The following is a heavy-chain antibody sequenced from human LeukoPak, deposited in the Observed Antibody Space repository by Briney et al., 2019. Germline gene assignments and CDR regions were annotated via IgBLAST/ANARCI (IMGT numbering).Heavy chain of an antibody. CDR3: ARGGGGSYYHLLDY. V-gene: IGHV3-33*01. D-gene: IGHD1-26*01. J-gene: IGHJ4*02. Sequence: PGRSLRLSCAASGFTFSSYGMHWVRQAPGKGLEWVAVIWYDGSNKYYADSVKGRFTISRDNSKNTLYLQMNSLRAEDTAVYHCARGGGGSYYHLLDYWGQGTLVTVSS. CDR1: GFTFSSYG. CDR2: IWYDGSNK.